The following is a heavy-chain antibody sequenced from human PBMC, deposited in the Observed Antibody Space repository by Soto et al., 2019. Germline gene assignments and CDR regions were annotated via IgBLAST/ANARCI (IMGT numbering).Heavy chain of an antibody. D-gene: IGHD3-9*01. CDR2: IYYSGST. CDR3: ARLEGLATISYYFDF. V-gene: IGHV4-59*08. J-gene: IGHJ4*02. Sequence: PSETLSLTCTVSGGSISSYYWSGIRQPPGKGLEWIGYIYYSGSTNYNPSLKTRVTISLDKSRSQFSLKLNSVTAADSAVYFCARLEGLATISYYFDFWGPGALVTVSS. CDR1: GGSISSYY.